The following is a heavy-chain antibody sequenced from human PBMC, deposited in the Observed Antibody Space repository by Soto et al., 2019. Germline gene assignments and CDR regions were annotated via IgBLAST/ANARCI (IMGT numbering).Heavy chain of an antibody. J-gene: IGHJ6*02. CDR1: GGTFSSYA. V-gene: IGHV1-69*01. D-gene: IGHD3-3*01. CDR3: ARAPTCYEFWSGCYGMDV. Sequence: QVQLVQSGAEVKKPGSSVKVSCKASGGTFSSYAISWVRQAPGQGLEWMGGIIPIFGTANYAQKFQGRVTITADESTSTAYMELSSLSTEDTAVYYCARAPTCYEFWSGCYGMDVWGQGTTVTVSS. CDR2: IIPIFGTA.